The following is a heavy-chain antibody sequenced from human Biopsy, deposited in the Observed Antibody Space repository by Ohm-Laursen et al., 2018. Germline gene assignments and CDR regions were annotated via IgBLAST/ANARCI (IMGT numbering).Heavy chain of an antibody. CDR3: ARDRGYYSDRTVPGYFDL. J-gene: IGHJ2*01. D-gene: IGHD3-22*01. V-gene: IGHV4-59*01. CDR1: GDSISSYY. CDR2: VYYTGST. Sequence: TLSLTCIVSGDSISSYYWSWIRQPPGKGLRWIGYVYYTGSTDYNPSLQSRVTISVDTSKNHFSLRLRSVAPADTAIYYCARDRGYYSDRTVPGYFDLWGRGTLVTVSS.